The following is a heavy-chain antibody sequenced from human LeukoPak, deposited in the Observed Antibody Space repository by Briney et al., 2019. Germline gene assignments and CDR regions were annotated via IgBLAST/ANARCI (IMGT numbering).Heavy chain of an antibody. CDR3: TTETRRGFQH. Sequence: GSLRLSCAASGFTFSSYAMSWVRQAPGKGLEWVSATSGSGAGTYYADSVKGRFTISRDNSKNTLYLQMNSLKTEDTAVYYCTTETRRGFQHWGQGTLVTVSS. CDR1: GFTFSSYA. D-gene: IGHD3-10*01. CDR2: TSGSGAGT. J-gene: IGHJ1*01. V-gene: IGHV3-23*01.